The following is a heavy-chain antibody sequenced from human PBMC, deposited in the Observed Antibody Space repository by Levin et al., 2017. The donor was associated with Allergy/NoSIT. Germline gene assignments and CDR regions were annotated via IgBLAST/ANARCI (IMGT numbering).Heavy chain of an antibody. CDR3: ARVRAAIYYDSSGYYPPNDAFDI. J-gene: IGHJ3*02. CDR2: IYHSGST. V-gene: IGHV4-4*02. Sequence: SETLSLTCAVSGGSISSSNWWSWVRQPPGKGLEWIGEIYHSGSTNYNPSLKSRVTISVDKSKNQFSLKLSSVTAADTAVYYCARVRAAIYYDSSGYYPPNDAFDIWGQGTMVTVSS. CDR1: GGSISSSNW. D-gene: IGHD3-22*01.